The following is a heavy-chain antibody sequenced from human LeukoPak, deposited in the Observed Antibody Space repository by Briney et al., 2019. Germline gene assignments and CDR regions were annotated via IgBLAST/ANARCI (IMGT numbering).Heavy chain of an antibody. D-gene: IGHD3-10*01. CDR2: ISSSSSYI. Sequence: GGSLRLSCAASGFTFSSYSMDWVRQAPGKGLEWVSCISSSSSYIYYADSVKGRFTISRDNAKNSLYLQMNSLRAEDTAVYYCARDPFSGGFGDYYYYYMDVWGKGTTVTVSS. V-gene: IGHV3-21*01. J-gene: IGHJ6*03. CDR3: ARDPFSGGFGDYYYYYMDV. CDR1: GFTFSSYS.